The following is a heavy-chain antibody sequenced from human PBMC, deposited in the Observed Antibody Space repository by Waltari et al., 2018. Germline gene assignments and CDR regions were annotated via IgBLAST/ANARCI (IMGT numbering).Heavy chain of an antibody. CDR3: AKDSSVAGTMFDY. CDR2: ISGSGGST. V-gene: IGHV3-23*01. J-gene: IGHJ4*02. D-gene: IGHD6-19*01. CDR1: GFTFSSYA. Sequence: EVQLLESGGGLVQPGGSLRLSCAASGFTFSSYAMSWVRQAPGKGLEWVSAISGSGGSTYYADAVKGRFTISRDNSKNTLYLQMNSLRAEDTAVYYCAKDSSVAGTMFDYWGQGTLVTVSS.